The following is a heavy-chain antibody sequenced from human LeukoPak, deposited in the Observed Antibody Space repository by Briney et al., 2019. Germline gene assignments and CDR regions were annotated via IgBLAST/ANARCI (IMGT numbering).Heavy chain of an antibody. CDR1: GFTFSNAW. V-gene: IGHV3-23*01. D-gene: IGHD1-26*01. CDR2: ISGSGGST. CDR3: AKEMWGPPGY. J-gene: IGHJ4*02. Sequence: GGSLRLSCAASGFTFSNAWMNWVRQAPGKGLEWVSAISGSGGSTYYADSVKGRFTISRDNSKNTLYLQMNSLRAEDTAVYYCAKEMWGPPGYWGQETLVTVSS.